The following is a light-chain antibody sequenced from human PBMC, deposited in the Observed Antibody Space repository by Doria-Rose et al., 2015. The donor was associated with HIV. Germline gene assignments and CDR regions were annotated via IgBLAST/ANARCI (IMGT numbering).Light chain of an antibody. CDR3: HQYGTSWT. CDR2: DGS. Sequence: TQSPGTLSLSPGERATLSCRASQSFSSTYLAWYQRKPGQAPSLLIYDGSTRATGIPDRFSASGSGTDFTLTINRLEPEDFALNYCHQYGTSWTFGQGTKVEI. CDR1: QSFSSTY. V-gene: IGKV3-20*01. J-gene: IGKJ1*01.